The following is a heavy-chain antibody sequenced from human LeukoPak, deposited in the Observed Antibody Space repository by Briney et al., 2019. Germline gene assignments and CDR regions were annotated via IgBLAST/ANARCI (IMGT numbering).Heavy chain of an antibody. CDR1: GGSFSGYY. CDR2: IYYSGST. J-gene: IGHJ4*02. Sequence: SETLSLTCAVYGGSFSGYYWSWIRQPPGKGLEWIGSIYYSGSTYYNPSLKSRVTISVDTSKNQFSLKLSSVTAADTAVYYCAREGLTSNYWGQGTLVTVSS. CDR3: AREGLTSNY. D-gene: IGHD4/OR15-4a*01. V-gene: IGHV4-34*01.